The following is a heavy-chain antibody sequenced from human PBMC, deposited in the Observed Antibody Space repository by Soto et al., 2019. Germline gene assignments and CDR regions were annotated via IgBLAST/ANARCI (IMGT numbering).Heavy chain of an antibody. CDR3: AHIDPEIVTVGGHGGFDY. J-gene: IGHJ4*02. CDR1: GFSLTSGVG. Sequence: QITLKESGPTLVRPPQTLTLTCTFSGFSLTSGVGVGWIRQPPGKALEWVALIYCDDDKRYIPSLKKRLTITKDHAKNQVVLTMTKVGPVDTATYFCAHIDPEIVTVGGHGGFDYWGQGTLVTVSS. CDR2: IYCDDDK. D-gene: IGHD5-12*01. V-gene: IGHV2-5*02.